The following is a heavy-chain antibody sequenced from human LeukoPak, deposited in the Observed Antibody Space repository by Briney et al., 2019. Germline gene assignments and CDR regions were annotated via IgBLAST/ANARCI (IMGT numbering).Heavy chain of an antibody. CDR1: GYTFTSYA. Sequence: GASVKVSCKASGYTFTSYAMHWVRQAPGQRLEWMGWINAGNGNTKYSQKFQGRVTITRDTSASTAYMELSSLRSEDTAVYYCARDRGVTNYFDYWGQGTLVTVSS. V-gene: IGHV1-3*01. CDR2: INAGNGNT. CDR3: ARDRGVTNYFDY. D-gene: IGHD4-17*01. J-gene: IGHJ4*02.